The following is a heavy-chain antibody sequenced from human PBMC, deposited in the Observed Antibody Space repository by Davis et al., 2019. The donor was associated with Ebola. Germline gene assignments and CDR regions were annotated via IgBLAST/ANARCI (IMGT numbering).Heavy chain of an antibody. CDR2: IGTVGDI. D-gene: IGHD5-24*01. CDR3: ATGRDGWNY. J-gene: IGHJ4*02. CDR1: GFTFSSYD. V-gene: IGHV3-13*01. Sequence: PGGSLRLSCVASGFTFSSYDMHWVRQATGKGLEWVSCIGTVGDIYYLGSVKGRFTLSRENAKNSLYLQMNSLRAGDTAVYYCATGRDGWNYWGQGTLVTVSS.